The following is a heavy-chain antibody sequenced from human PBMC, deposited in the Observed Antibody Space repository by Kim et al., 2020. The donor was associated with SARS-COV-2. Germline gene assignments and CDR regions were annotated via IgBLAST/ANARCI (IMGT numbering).Heavy chain of an antibody. CDR1: GGSISSSSYY. D-gene: IGHD3-3*02. CDR3: ARQKISDFDY. Sequence: SETLSLTCTVSGGSISSSSYYWGWIRQPPGKGLEWIGSIYYSGSTYYNPSLKSRVTISVDTSKNQFSLKLSSVTAADTAVYYCARQKISDFDYWGQGTLVTVSS. J-gene: IGHJ4*02. CDR2: IYYSGST. V-gene: IGHV4-39*01.